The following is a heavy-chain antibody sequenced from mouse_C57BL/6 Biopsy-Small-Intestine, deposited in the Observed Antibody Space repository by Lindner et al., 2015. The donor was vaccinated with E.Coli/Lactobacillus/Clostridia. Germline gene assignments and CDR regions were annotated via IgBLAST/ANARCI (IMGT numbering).Heavy chain of an antibody. J-gene: IGHJ4*01. D-gene: IGHD4-1*01. V-gene: IGHV3-8*01. CDR2: ISYSGNT. CDR1: GYSITSDY. Sequence: VQLQESGPGLAKPSQTLSLTCSVTGYSITSDYWSWIRKFPGNKLEYMGYISYSGNTYYNPSLKGRISITRDTSKNQYYLQLNSVTTEDSATYYCARYWEGDYAIDYWGQGTSVTVSS. CDR3: ARYWEGDYAIDY.